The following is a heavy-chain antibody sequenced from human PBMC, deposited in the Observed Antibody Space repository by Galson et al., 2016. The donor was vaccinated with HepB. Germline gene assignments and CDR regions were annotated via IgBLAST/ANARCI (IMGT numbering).Heavy chain of an antibody. V-gene: IGHV3-23*01. J-gene: IGHJ6*02. CDR2: ISGSGDST. CDR3: VKTQGYSTGWYGMDV. Sequence: SLRLSCAASGFIFGNYDMTWVRQAPGEGLEWVSVISGSGDSTYYADSVKGRFTISRDNFKSTLSLQMNSLRAEDTAVYYCVKTQGYSTGWYGMDVWGQGTLVTVSS. D-gene: IGHD6-19*01. CDR1: GFIFGNYD.